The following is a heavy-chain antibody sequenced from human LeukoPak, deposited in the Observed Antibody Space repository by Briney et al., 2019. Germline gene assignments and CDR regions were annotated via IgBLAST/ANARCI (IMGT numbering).Heavy chain of an antibody. CDR1: GFTFSSYE. D-gene: IGHD3-9*01. CDR3: ARSLTVRYFDWLSDGMDV. J-gene: IGHJ6*02. Sequence: GGSLRLSCAAPGFTFSSYEMNWVRQAPGKGLEWVSYISSSGSTIYYADSVKGRFTISRDNAKNSLYLQMNSLRAEDTAVYYCARSLTVRYFDWLSDGMDVWGQGTTVTVSS. CDR2: ISSSGSTI. V-gene: IGHV3-48*03.